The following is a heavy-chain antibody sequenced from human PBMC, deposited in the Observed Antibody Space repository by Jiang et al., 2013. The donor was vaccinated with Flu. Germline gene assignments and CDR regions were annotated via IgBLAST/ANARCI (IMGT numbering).Heavy chain of an antibody. V-gene: IGHV1-3*01. J-gene: IGHJ4*02. D-gene: IGHD1-26*01. CDR2: LNSGNGNP. Sequence: GAEVKKPGASVKVSCKASGYTFTNFDIHWVRQAPGQRLEWLGWLNSGNGNPKYSQKFQGRVTISWDTSATAVYMDLSSLTSEDTAVYYCARRPLIGAFDYWGQGTLVTVSS. CDR1: GYTFTNFD. CDR3: ARRPLIGAFDY.